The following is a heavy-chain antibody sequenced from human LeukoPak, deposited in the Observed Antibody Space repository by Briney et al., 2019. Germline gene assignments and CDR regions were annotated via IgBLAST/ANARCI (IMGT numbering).Heavy chain of an antibody. CDR2: ISASGST. J-gene: IGHJ6*02. V-gene: IGHV4-4*07. D-gene: IGHD2-2*02. CDR1: GDSISNYY. Sequence: SETLSLTCSVSGDSISNYYWCWIRQSAGKGLEWIGRISASGSTNHNPSLKSRITLSVDTSKNQFSLKLSSVTAADTAVYYCARDRPDCSSTSCYISYYYYGMDVWGQGTTVTVSS. CDR3: ARDRPDCSSTSCYISYYYYGMDV.